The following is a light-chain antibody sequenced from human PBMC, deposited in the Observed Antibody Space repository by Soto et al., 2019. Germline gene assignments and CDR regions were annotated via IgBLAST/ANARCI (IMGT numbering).Light chain of an antibody. CDR2: EVS. CDR3: CSYAGNSMGI. J-gene: IGLJ2*01. V-gene: IGLV2-8*01. Sequence: QSALTQPPSASGSPGQSVTISCTGTSSDVGAYNYVSWYQQHPGKAPKLIIYEVSRRPSGVPDRFSGSKSGNTASLTVSGLQAEDEADYYCCSYAGNSMGIFGGGTKLTVL. CDR1: SSDVGAYNY.